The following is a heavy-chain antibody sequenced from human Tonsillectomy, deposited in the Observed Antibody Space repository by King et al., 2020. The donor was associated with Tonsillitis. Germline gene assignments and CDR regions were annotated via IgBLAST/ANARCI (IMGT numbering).Heavy chain of an antibody. J-gene: IGHJ4*02. D-gene: IGHD6-19*01. CDR1: GGSISSSGYY. CDR3: ARAPYSIGWVYYFDY. CDR2: IFHSGST. V-gene: IGHV4-31*01. Sequence: QLQESGPGLVKPSQTLYITCTVSGGSISSSGYYWSWLRQHPGKGLDWIGDIFHSGSTYFNPSLQSLVTISVNTSKHQLSLKLSSVTAADTAVYYCARAPYSIGWVYYFDYWGQGTLVTVSS.